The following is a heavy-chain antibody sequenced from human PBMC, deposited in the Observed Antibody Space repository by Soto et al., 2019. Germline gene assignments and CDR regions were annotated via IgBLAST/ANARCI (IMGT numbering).Heavy chain of an antibody. V-gene: IGHV4-30-2*01. Sequence: QLQLQESGSGLVRPSQTLSLTCAVSGGSISSGGYSWNWIRQPPGKGLEWIGYIYHSGSTLYNPSLKSRVTISVDKSKNRVCLKLSSVTAADTAVYYCARDQLEGNWFDPWGQGTLVTVSS. CDR2: IYHSGST. D-gene: IGHD1-1*01. J-gene: IGHJ5*02. CDR1: GGSISSGGYS. CDR3: ARDQLEGNWFDP.